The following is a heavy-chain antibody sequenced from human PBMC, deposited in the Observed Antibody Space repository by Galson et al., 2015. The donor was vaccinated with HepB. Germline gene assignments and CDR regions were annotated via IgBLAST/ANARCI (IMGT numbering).Heavy chain of an antibody. J-gene: IGHJ6*02. CDR1: GFTFSSYA. CDR3: ARDRGVVGYGMDV. D-gene: IGHD2-15*01. V-gene: IGHV3-30-3*01. Sequence: SLRLSCAASGFTFSSYAMHWVRQAPGKGLEWVAVISYDGSNKYYADSVKGRFTISRDNSKNTLYLQMNSLRAEDTAVYYCARDRGVVGYGMDVWGQGTTVTVSS. CDR2: ISYDGSNK.